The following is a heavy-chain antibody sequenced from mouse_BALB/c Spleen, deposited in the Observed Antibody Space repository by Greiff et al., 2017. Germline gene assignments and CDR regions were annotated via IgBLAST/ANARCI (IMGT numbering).Heavy chain of an antibody. D-gene: IGHD2-4*01. Sequence: EVQRVESGGGLVKPGGSLKLSCAASGFTFSDYYMYWVRQTPEKRLEWVATISDGGSYTYYPDSVKGRFTISRDNAKNNLYLQMSSLKSEDTAMYYCARDDYGFAYWGQGTLVTVSA. CDR3: ARDDYGFAY. CDR1: GFTFSDYY. CDR2: ISDGGSYT. V-gene: IGHV5-4*02. J-gene: IGHJ3*01.